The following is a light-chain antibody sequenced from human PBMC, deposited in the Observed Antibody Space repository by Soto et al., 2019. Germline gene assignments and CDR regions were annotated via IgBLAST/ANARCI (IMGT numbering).Light chain of an antibody. CDR2: GAS. Sequence: EVVLTQSPATLSLSPGERATLSCRANQSVSANYLAWYQQKPGQAPRLLISGASNRATGIPDRFSGSGSGTDFTLTISRLEPEDFAVFYCHQYGSSPFTFGPGTKVDIK. CDR3: HQYGSSPFT. J-gene: IGKJ3*01. V-gene: IGKV3-20*01. CDR1: QSVSANY.